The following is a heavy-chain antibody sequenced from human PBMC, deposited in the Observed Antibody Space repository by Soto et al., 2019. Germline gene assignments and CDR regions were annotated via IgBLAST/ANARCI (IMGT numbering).Heavy chain of an antibody. Sequence: SETLSLTCAVSGYSISSSNWWGWIRQPPGKGLEWIGSIYYGGNTHPNPSLETRVTMSVDTSKNQFSLKVTSVTAADTAVYYCARQVRGDYYFDYWGQGALVTVSS. D-gene: IGHD3-10*01. CDR1: GYSISSSNW. J-gene: IGHJ4*02. CDR2: IYYGGNT. CDR3: ARQVRGDYYFDY. V-gene: IGHV4-28*01.